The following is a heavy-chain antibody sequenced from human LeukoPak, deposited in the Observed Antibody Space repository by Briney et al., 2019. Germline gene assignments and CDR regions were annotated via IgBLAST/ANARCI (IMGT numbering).Heavy chain of an antibody. J-gene: IGHJ3*02. CDR3: ASSLRTIVGATDAFDI. CDR1: GDSVSSNSAA. CDR2: TYYRSKWYN. Sequence: SQTLSLTCAISGDSVSSNSAAWNWIRQSPSRGLEWLGRTYYRSKWYNDYAVSVKSRITINPDTSKNQFSLQLNSVTPEDTAVYYCASSLRTIVGATDAFDIWGQGTMVTVSS. V-gene: IGHV6-1*01. D-gene: IGHD1-26*01.